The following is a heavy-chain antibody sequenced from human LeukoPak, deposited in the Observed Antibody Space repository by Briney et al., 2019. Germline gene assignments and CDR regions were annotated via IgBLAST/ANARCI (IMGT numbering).Heavy chain of an antibody. D-gene: IGHD6-13*01. Sequence: SGTLSLTCAVSGGSISSSNWWSWVRQPPGKGLEWIGEIYHSGSTNYNPSLKSRVTISVDKSKNQFSLKLSSVTAADTAVYYCARDSSSSWYRGAFDIWGQGTMVTVPS. CDR1: GGSISSSNW. CDR3: ARDSSSSWYRGAFDI. V-gene: IGHV4-4*02. CDR2: IYHSGST. J-gene: IGHJ3*02.